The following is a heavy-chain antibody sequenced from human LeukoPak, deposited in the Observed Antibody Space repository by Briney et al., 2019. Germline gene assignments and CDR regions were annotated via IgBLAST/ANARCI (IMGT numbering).Heavy chain of an antibody. CDR1: GFTFGDYP. Sequence: GGSLRLSGTGSGFTFGDYPMSWLRQAPGNGLEGVGSITTKVYGGTTEYTASVNVSFTTSRDDSKSIAYLQMNSLNTEHTAVYHCNRQDNYDLGRGLDYWGQGTLVTVSS. CDR2: ITTKVYGGTT. D-gene: IGHD4-11*01. V-gene: IGHV3-49*01. J-gene: IGHJ4*02. CDR3: NRQDNYDLGRGLDY.